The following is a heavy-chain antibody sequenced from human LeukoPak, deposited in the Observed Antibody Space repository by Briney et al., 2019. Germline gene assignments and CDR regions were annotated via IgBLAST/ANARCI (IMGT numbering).Heavy chain of an antibody. CDR3: ARSSWFGEEGFDP. V-gene: IGHV1-2*02. CDR2: INPNSGGT. CDR1: GYTFTGYY. D-gene: IGHD3-10*01. J-gene: IGHJ5*02. Sequence: ASVKVSCKASGYTFTGYYMHWVRQAPGQGLEWMGWINPNSGGTNYAQKFQGRVTMTRDTSISTAYMELSRLRSDDTAVYYCARSSWFGEEGFDPWGQGTLVTVSS.